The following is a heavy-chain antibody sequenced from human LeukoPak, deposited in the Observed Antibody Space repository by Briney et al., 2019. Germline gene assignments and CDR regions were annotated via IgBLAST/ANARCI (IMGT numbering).Heavy chain of an antibody. J-gene: IGHJ4*02. CDR3: TTGGRKRCSGINCYPGDY. CDR1: GFSFSDYF. D-gene: IGHD2-15*01. Sequence: GGSLRLSCVASGFSFSDYFMSWIRQAPGRGLEWLSFINSAGKNIYYADSVKGRFTISRDNAKNTVYLQMNSLRAEDTAVYYCTTGGRKRCSGINCYPGDYWGQGTLVTVSS. V-gene: IGHV3-11*04. CDR2: INSAGKNI.